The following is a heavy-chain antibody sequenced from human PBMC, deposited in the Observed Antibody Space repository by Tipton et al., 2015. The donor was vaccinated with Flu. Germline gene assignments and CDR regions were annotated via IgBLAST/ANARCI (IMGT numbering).Heavy chain of an antibody. CDR1: GYPISSGYI. CDR3: ARDDRRDTTSAPLFDY. D-gene: IGHD1-14*01. Sequence: TLSLTCSVSGYPISSGYIWAWIRQPPGKGLEFIGSIWHNVRAYHNPSLKSRVTISIDTSKNQFSLKLSSVTAADTAVYYCARDDRRDTTSAPLFDYWGQGTPVTVSS. CDR2: IWHNVRA. V-gene: IGHV4-38-2*02. J-gene: IGHJ4*02.